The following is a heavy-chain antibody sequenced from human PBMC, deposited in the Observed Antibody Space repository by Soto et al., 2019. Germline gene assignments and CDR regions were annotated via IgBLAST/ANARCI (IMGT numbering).Heavy chain of an antibody. CDR1: GFTFSSYA. J-gene: IGHJ3*02. CDR3: AKDFGVAVAGTGAFDI. V-gene: IGHV3-23*01. Sequence: GGSLRLSCAASGFTFSSYAMSWVRQAPGKGLEWVSAISGSGGSTYYADSVKGRFTISRDNSKNTLYLQMNSLRAEDTAVYYCAKDFGVAVAGTGAFDIWGQGTMVTVSS. CDR2: ISGSGGST. D-gene: IGHD6-19*01.